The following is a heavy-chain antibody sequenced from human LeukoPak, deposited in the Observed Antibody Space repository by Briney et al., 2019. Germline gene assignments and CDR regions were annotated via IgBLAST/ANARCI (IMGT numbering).Heavy chain of an antibody. V-gene: IGHV4-59*01. D-gene: IGHD3-22*01. CDR1: GASISSSY. CDR2: IYYNGNT. J-gene: IGHJ3*02. Sequence: SGTLSLTCTVSGASISSSYWSWVRQPPGKRLEWIGFIYYNGNTNSNPSLKSRVTISADTSKNQFSLKLTSVTAADTAVYYCVRGNYDNRGYSNAFDIWGQGAMVTASS. CDR3: VRGNYDNRGYSNAFDI.